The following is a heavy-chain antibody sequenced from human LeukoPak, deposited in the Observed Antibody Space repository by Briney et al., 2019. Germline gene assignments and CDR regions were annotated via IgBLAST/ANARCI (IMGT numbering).Heavy chain of an antibody. D-gene: IGHD1-26*01. V-gene: IGHV4-4*07. CDR1: RGSMSFYY. CDR2: IDTSRQT. Sequence: PSETLSLTCNMSRGSMSFYYWNWIRQPAGKGLEWIGRIDTSRQTSYSPSLKNRVTISVDKSKNQVSLELRSVTVADTAVYYCARDDPPIESGSYLGVWYFDLWGRGTLVTISS. CDR3: ARDDPPIESGSYLGVWYFDL. J-gene: IGHJ2*01.